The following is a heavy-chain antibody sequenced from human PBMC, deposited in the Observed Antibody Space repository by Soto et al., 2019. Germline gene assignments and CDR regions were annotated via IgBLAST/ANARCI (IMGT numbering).Heavy chain of an antibody. CDR3: ARNYDDSSGYSGYFDY. V-gene: IGHV6-1*01. CDR1: GDSVSSNSAA. D-gene: IGHD3-22*01. J-gene: IGHJ4*02. CDR2: TYYRSKWYN. Sequence: SPTLSLPCAISGDSVSSNSAAWNWIRQSPSRGLEWLGRTYYRSKWYNDYAVSVKSRITINPDTSKNQFSLQLNSVTPEDTAVYYCARNYDDSSGYSGYFDYWGQGTLVTVSS.